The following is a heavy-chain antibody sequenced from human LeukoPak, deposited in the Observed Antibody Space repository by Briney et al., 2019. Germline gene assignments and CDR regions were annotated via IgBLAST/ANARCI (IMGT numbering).Heavy chain of an antibody. J-gene: IGHJ6*02. CDR1: GFTFSSYG. Sequence: PGGSLRLSCAASGFTFSSYGMHWVRKAPGKGLEWVAVIWYDGSNKYYADSVKGRFTISRDNSKNTLYLQMNSLRAEDTAVYYCARVGIDYGDYEDYYGMDVWGQGTTVTVSS. CDR3: ARVGIDYGDYEDYYGMDV. D-gene: IGHD4-17*01. CDR2: IWYDGSNK. V-gene: IGHV3-33*01.